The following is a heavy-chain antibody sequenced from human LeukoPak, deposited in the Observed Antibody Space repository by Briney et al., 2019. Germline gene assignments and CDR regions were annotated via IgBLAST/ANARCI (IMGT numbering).Heavy chain of an antibody. CDR1: GYTFTSYD. V-gene: IGHV1-8*01. J-gene: IGHJ4*02. D-gene: IGHD2-2*01. CDR3: ARYRCSSTSCFVDY. Sequence: ASAKVSCKASGYTFTSYDINWVRQATGQGLEWMGWMNPNSGNTGYAQKFQGRVTMTRDTSISTAYMELSRLRSDDTAVYYCARYRCSSTSCFVDYWGQGTLVTVSS. CDR2: MNPNSGNT.